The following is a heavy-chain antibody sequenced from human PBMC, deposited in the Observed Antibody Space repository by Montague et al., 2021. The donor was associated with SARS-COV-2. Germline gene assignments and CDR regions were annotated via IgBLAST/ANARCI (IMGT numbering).Heavy chain of an antibody. CDR2: IDWDGDK. D-gene: IGHD1-26*01. CDR3: ARTSPYSGSYKEFDY. J-gene: IGHJ4*02. Sequence: PALVKPTQTVTLTCTLSGFSLKTPGMCVSWIRQPPGKALEWLARIDWDGDKDFSTSLTTRLTVSRDTSKNQVVLTMTNMDPGDTATYYCARTSPYSGSYKEFDYWGQGVLVTVSS. V-gene: IGHV2-70*11. CDR1: GFSLKTPGMC.